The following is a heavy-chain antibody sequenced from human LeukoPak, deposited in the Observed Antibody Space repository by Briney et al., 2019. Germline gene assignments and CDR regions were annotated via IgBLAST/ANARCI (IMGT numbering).Heavy chain of an antibody. V-gene: IGHV3-64*01. J-gene: IGHJ4*02. CDR2: ISSDGGST. CDR3: TRQSDY. Sequence: GGSLRLSCAASGFVFSSYGMHWVRQAPGKGLEYVSAISSDGGSTYYANSVKGRFTISRDNSKNTLYLQMNSLKTEDTAVYYCTRQSDYWGQGTLVAVSS. CDR1: GFVFSSYG.